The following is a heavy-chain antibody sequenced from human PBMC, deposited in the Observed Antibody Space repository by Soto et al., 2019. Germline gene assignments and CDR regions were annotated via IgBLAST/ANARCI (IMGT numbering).Heavy chain of an antibody. J-gene: IGHJ3*02. CDR3: ARDTYYYDSSGPPVDAFDI. V-gene: IGHV4-31*03. Sequence: QVQLQESGPGLVKPSQTLSLTCTVSGGSISSGGYYWSWIRQHPGKGLEWIGYIYYSGSTSYNPSLQRRVTISVDTSKNQFALKLSSVTAADTAVYYCARDTYYYDSSGPPVDAFDIWGQGTMVTVSS. D-gene: IGHD3-22*01. CDR1: GGSISSGGYY. CDR2: IYYSGST.